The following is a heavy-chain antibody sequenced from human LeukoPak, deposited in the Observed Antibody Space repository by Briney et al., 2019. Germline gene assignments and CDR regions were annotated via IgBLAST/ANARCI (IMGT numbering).Heavy chain of an antibody. D-gene: IGHD4-17*01. J-gene: IGHJ4*02. CDR1: GLTFSNTW. CDR3: ARDPAYGALDY. CDR2: INGDGSVK. Sequence: GGSLRLSCAASGLTFSNTWMTWVRQFPGKEVEWVANINGDGSVKNHVDSVKGRFTISRDNARNSLYLQMNSLRAEDTAIYYCARDPAYGALDYWGPGTLVTVSS. V-gene: IGHV3-7*01.